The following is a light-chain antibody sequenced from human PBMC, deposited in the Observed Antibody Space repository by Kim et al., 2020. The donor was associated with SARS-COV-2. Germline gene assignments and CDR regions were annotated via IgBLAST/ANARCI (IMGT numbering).Light chain of an antibody. Sequence: GQSVTISCTGTRSAVGGYNYVSWYQQHPGKAPKLMIYEVNKRPSGVPDRFSGSKSGDTASLTVSGLQAEDEADYYCSSYAGINNLVFGGGTQLTVL. J-gene: IGLJ2*01. V-gene: IGLV2-8*01. CDR2: EVN. CDR1: RSAVGGYNY. CDR3: SSYAGINNLV.